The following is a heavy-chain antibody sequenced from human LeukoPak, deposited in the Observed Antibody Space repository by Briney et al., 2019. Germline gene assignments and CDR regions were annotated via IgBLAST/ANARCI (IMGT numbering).Heavy chain of an antibody. CDR1: GFTFSNYA. J-gene: IGHJ4*02. V-gene: IGHV3-23*01. CDR3: ATEPSPQDYYYFDY. CDR2: ISGSGGST. Sequence: GGSLRLSCAASGFTFSNYAMSWVRQAPGKGLEWVSGISGSGGSTYYADSVKGRFSITGDNSKNTLSLQINSLRAEDTAVYYCATEPSPQDYYYFDYWGQGTLVTVSS. D-gene: IGHD3-10*01.